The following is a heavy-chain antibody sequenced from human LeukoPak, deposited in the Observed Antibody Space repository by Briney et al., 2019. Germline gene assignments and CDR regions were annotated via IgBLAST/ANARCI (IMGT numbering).Heavy chain of an antibody. V-gene: IGHV1-46*01. CDR2: INPSGGST. D-gene: IGHD6-19*01. CDR3: ARDRSTTVAGTGGKYFDY. Sequence: ASVKVSCKAPGYTFTSYYMHWVRQAPGQGLEWMGIINPSGGSTSYAQKFQGRVTMTRDTSTSTVYMELSSLRSEDTAVYYCARDRSTTVAGTGGKYFDYWGQGTLVTVSS. CDR1: GYTFTSYY. J-gene: IGHJ4*02.